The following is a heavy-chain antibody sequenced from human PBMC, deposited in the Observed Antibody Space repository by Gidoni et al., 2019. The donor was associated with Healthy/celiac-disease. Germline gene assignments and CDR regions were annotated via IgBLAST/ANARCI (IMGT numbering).Heavy chain of an antibody. Sequence: EVQLVESGGGLVKPGGSLSLSCAASGFTFSRYSMNWVRQAPGKGLEWVSSSSSSSSYIYYADSVKGRFTISRDNAKNSLYLQMNSLRAEDTAVYYCARATHPWVGATHYWGQGTLVTVSS. CDR1: GFTFSRYS. D-gene: IGHD1-26*01. V-gene: IGHV3-21*01. J-gene: IGHJ4*02. CDR3: ARATHPWVGATHY. CDR2: SSSSSSYI.